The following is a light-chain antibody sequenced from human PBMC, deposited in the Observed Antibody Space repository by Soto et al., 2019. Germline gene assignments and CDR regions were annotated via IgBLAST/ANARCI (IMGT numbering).Light chain of an antibody. CDR3: SSYTSSSTLV. CDR2: EIS. J-gene: IGLJ3*02. CDR1: STVAGGCDY. Sequence: QSALTQPASVSGSPGQTITISCTGSSTVAGGCDYVHWYQQHPGKAPKLIIYEISHRPSGVSARFSGSKSGSAASLAISGHQADDDADYYCSSYTSSSTLVFGGGTKLTVL. V-gene: IGLV2-14*01.